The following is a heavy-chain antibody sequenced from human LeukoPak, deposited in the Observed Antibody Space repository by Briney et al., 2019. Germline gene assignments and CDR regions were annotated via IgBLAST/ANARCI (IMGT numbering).Heavy chain of an antibody. V-gene: IGHV3-53*01. D-gene: IGHD2-8*02. CDR1: GFIVSRIY. Sequence: SGGSLRLSCAASGFIVSRIYMSWVRQAPGRGLGVVSVIYSGDTTYYADSVKGRFAISRDDSKNTLYLQMNSLRAEDTAVYYCATDWYSTGYFVHWGQGTLVTVSS. J-gene: IGHJ4*02. CDR3: ATDWYSTGYFVH. CDR2: IYSGDTT.